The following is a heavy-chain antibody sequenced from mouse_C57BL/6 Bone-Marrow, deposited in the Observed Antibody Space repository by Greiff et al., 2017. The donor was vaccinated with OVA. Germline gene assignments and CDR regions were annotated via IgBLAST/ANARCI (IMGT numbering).Heavy chain of an antibody. Sequence: VQLQQSGADLAKPGASVTLSCKASGYTFTSYWMHWVNQRPGQGLEWIGYINPNSGSTKYNQKFNDQATLTADTSSSTAYMQLSSLTYDDSAVYYCAGSRVCYYGSSCFAYWGQGTLVTVSA. CDR1: GYTFTSYW. CDR3: AGSRVCYYGSSCFAY. V-gene: IGHV1-7*01. D-gene: IGHD1-1*01. J-gene: IGHJ3*01. CDR2: INPNSGST.